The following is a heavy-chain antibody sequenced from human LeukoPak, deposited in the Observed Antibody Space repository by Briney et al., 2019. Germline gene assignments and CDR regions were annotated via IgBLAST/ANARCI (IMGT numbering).Heavy chain of an antibody. CDR3: ASPIPAAGPVDY. J-gene: IGHJ4*02. CDR2: IHYSGST. Sequence: PSETLSLTCAVSVGSISSGGYSWNWIRQPPGKGLEWIGYIHYSGSTYYHPSLKSRVTISVDTSKNQFSLKLSSVTAADTAVYYCASPIPAAGPVDYWGQGTLVTVSS. CDR1: VGSISSGGYS. D-gene: IGHD6-13*01. V-gene: IGHV4-30-4*07.